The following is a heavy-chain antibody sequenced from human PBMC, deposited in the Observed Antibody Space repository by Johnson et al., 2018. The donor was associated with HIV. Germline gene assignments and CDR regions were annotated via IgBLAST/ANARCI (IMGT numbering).Heavy chain of an antibody. D-gene: IGHD5-12*01. CDR1: GFTFSSYG. Sequence: VQLVESGGGVVQPGGSLRLSCAASGFTFSSYGMTWVRQAPGTGLEWVSAISGTGGTTYYAASVRGRFSISRDKSKDTLYLQMSSLRAEDTAVYYCAKGRGYDYDALDFWGQGTMVTVSS. CDR3: AKGRGYDYDALDF. CDR2: ISGTGGTT. V-gene: IGHV3-23*04. J-gene: IGHJ3*01.